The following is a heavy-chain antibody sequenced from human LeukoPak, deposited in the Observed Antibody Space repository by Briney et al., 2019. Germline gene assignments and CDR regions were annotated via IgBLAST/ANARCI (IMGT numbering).Heavy chain of an antibody. V-gene: IGHV3-23*01. D-gene: IGHD3-10*01. CDR3: AKSGGSGSYSDYYYYMDV. CDR2: ISGSGGST. J-gene: IGHJ6*03. Sequence: GGSLRLSCAASGFTFSSYAMSWVRQAPGKGLEWVSAISGSGGSTYYADSVKGRFTISRDNSKNTLYLQMNSLRAEDTTVYYCAKSGGSGSYSDYYYYMDVWGKGTTVTISS. CDR1: GFTFSSYA.